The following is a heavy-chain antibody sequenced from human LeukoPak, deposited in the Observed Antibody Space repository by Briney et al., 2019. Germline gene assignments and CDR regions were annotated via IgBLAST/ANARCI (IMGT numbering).Heavy chain of an antibody. CDR3: ARGGPGRIAVASVDY. V-gene: IGHV4-61*02. D-gene: IGHD6-19*01. CDR1: GGSISSGSYY. CDR2: IYTSGST. Sequence: PSQTLSLTCTVSGGSISSGSYYWSWIRQPAGKGLEWIGRIYTSGSTNYNPSLKSRVTISVDTSKNQFSLKLSSVTAADTAVYYCARGGPGRIAVASVDYWGQGTLVTVSS. J-gene: IGHJ4*02.